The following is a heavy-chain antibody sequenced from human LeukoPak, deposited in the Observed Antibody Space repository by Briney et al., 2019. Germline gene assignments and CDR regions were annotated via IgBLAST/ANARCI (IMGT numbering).Heavy chain of an antibody. Sequence: GGSETLFCVASGFTFSRYSTHWVRQAPGKGLEWVAVISYDACYKNYADSVKGRFTISRDNSKYTLYLQMNSLRAEDTAVYYCAKVTAMTFDAFDIWEQG. J-gene: IGHJ3*02. D-gene: IGHD2-21*02. CDR1: GFTFSRYS. CDR2: ISYDACYK. V-gene: IGHV3-30-3*01. CDR3: AKVTAMTFDAFDI.